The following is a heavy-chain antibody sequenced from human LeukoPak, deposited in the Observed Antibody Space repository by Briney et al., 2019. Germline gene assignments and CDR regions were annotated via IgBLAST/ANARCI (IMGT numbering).Heavy chain of an antibody. V-gene: IGHV3-23*01. CDR2: ISGSGGST. J-gene: IGHJ4*02. D-gene: IGHD3-3*01. Sequence: GGSLRLSCAASGFTFSSYAMSWVRQAPGKGLEWVSAISGSGGSTYYADSVKGRFTISRDNSKNTLYLQMNSLRAEDMAVYYCAKGLGASYTYYDFWSGYSNYFDYWGQGTLVTVSS. CDR3: AKGLGASYTYYDFWSGYSNYFDY. CDR1: GFTFSSYA.